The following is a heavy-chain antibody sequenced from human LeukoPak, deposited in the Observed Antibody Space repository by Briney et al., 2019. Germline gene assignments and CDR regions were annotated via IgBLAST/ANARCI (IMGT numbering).Heavy chain of an antibody. J-gene: IGHJ6*03. Sequence: GGSLRLSCAASGFTFSNYGMHWVRQAPGKGLEWVAFLRFDGSDKYYADSVKGRFTISSDNSKNTLYLQMNSLRAEDTAVYYCAKVNYDFWSGYSYYYYMDVWGKGTTVTVSS. CDR3: AKVNYDFWSGYSYYYYMDV. CDR2: LRFDGSDK. CDR1: GFTFSNYG. D-gene: IGHD3-3*01. V-gene: IGHV3-30*02.